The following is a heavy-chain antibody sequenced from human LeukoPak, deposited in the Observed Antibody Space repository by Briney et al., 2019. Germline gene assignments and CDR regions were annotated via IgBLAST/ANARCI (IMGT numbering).Heavy chain of an antibody. V-gene: IGHV4-59*08. CDR3: ARRTAKWNHRSPEFDP. D-gene: IGHD1-14*01. Sequence: SETLSLTCTVSGASISGYYWSWIRQPPGMGLEWIRDIYFGGTTYYKTSLKNRVTISLHTSTNQFSLHLTSVTAADTAEYFCARRTAKWNHRSPEFDPWGQGTLVIVSS. CDR1: GASISGYY. CDR2: IYFGGTT. J-gene: IGHJ5*01.